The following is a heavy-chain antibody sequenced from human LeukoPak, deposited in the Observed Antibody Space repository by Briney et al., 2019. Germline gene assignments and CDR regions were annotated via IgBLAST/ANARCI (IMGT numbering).Heavy chain of an antibody. D-gene: IGHD5-18*01. CDR1: GGSISSGGYY. J-gene: IGHJ5*02. CDR3: AREVRGYSYAKEYNWFDP. CDR2: IYYSGST. V-gene: IGHV4-31*03. Sequence: SETLSLTCTVSGGSISSGGYYWSWIRQHPGKGLEWIGYIYYSGSTYYNPSLKSRVTISVDTSKNQFSLKLSSVTAADTAVYYCAREVRGYSYAKEYNWFDPWGQGTQVTVSS.